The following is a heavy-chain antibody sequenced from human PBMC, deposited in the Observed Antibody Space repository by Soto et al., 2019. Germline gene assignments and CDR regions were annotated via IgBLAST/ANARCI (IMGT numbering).Heavy chain of an antibody. Sequence: ASVKVSCKASGYTFSSYGISWVRQAPGQGLEWMGWISAYTGKTNYAQKLQGRVTMTTDTSTSTAYMEVRSLRSDDTAVYYCARDLDSGSYYFDYWGQGTLVTVSS. J-gene: IGHJ4*02. CDR3: ARDLDSGSYYFDY. CDR1: GYTFSSYG. D-gene: IGHD1-26*01. V-gene: IGHV1-18*04. CDR2: ISAYTGKT.